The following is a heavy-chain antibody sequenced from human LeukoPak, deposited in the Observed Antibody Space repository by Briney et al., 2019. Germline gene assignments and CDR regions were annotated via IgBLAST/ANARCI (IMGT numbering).Heavy chain of an antibody. Sequence: SETLSLTCTVSGGSISSGSYYWSWIRQPAGKGLEWIGRIYTSGSTNYNPSLKSRVTISVDTSKNQFSLKLSSVTAADTAVYYYARVPLPEQLVDYWGQGTLVTVSS. D-gene: IGHD6-6*01. CDR3: ARVPLPEQLVDY. CDR2: IYTSGST. V-gene: IGHV4-61*02. J-gene: IGHJ4*02. CDR1: GGSISSGSYY.